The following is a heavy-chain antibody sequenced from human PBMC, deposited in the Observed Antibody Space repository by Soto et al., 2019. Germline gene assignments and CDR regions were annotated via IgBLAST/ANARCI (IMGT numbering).Heavy chain of an antibody. D-gene: IGHD3-10*01. V-gene: IGHV3-30*18. CDR2: ISYDGSNK. J-gene: IGHJ5*02. CDR1: GFTFSSYG. Sequence: GGSLRLSCAASGFTFSSYGMHWVRQAPGTGLERVAVISYDGSNKYYADSVKGRFTISRDNSKNTLYLQMNSLRAEDTAVYYWAKDVRITMVRGGMRVPWFDPWGQGTLVTVSS. CDR3: AKDVRITMVRGGMRVPWFDP.